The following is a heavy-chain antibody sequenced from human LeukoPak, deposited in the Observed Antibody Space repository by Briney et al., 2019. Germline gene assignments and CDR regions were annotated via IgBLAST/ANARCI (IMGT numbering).Heavy chain of an antibody. D-gene: IGHD7-27*01. V-gene: IGHV4-30-2*01. CDR1: GGSISSGGYY. CDR3: ARDLGLGIHFDY. Sequence: SETLSLTCTVSGGSISSGGYYWSWIQQPPGKGLEWIGYIYHSGSTYYNPSLKSRVTISVDRSKNQFSLNLSSVTAADTAVYYCARDLGLGIHFDYWGQGTLVTVSS. J-gene: IGHJ4*02. CDR2: IYHSGST.